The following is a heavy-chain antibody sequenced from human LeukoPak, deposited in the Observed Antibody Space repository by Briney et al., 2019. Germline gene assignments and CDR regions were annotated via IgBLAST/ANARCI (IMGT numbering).Heavy chain of an antibody. Sequence: GRSLRLSCAASGFTFSSYALHWVRQAPGKGLEWVAVISYDGSNIFYADSVKGRFIISRDNSKNTLYLQMNSLRAEDTAVYYCAELGITMIGGVWGKGTTVTISS. J-gene: IGHJ6*04. D-gene: IGHD3-10*02. CDR3: AELGITMIGGV. CDR1: GFTFSSYA. CDR2: ISYDGSNI. V-gene: IGHV3-30*04.